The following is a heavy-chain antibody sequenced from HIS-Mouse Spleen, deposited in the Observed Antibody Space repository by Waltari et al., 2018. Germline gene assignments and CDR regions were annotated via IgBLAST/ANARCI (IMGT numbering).Heavy chain of an antibody. CDR3: ARDPIAVAGTGWFDP. CDR2: IWYDGSNK. Sequence: QVQLVESGGGVVQPGRSLRLSCAASGFTFSSYGMPWVRQAPGKGLEWVAVIWYDGSNKYYADSVKGRFTISRDNSKNTLYLQMNSLRAEDTAVYYCARDPIAVAGTGWFDPWGQGTLVTVSS. J-gene: IGHJ5*02. CDR1: GFTFSSYG. V-gene: IGHV3-33*01. D-gene: IGHD6-19*01.